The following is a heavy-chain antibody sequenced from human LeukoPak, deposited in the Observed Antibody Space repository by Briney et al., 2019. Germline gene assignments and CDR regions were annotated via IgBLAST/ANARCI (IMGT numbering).Heavy chain of an antibody. Sequence: SETLSLTCTVSGGSISSYYWSWIRQPPGKGLEWIGYIYTSGSTNYNPSLKSRVTISVDTSKNQFSLKLSSVTAADTAVYYCATKGGDGAFDIWGQGTMVTVSS. D-gene: IGHD2-21*02. J-gene: IGHJ3*02. CDR3: ATKGGDGAFDI. V-gene: IGHV4-4*09. CDR2: IYTSGST. CDR1: GGSISSYY.